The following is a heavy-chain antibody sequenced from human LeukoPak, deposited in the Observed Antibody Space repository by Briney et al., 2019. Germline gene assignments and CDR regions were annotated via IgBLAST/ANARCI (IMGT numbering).Heavy chain of an antibody. V-gene: IGHV4-39*01. J-gene: IGHJ4*02. CDR2: IYHSGST. Sequence: TSETLSLTCTVSGGSISSSSYYWGWIRQPPGKGLEWLGSIYHSGSTYYSPSLKSRLTMSVDTSKNQFSLKLSSLTAADTAVYYCARLRSNYYQSTGYFDNWGQGTLVTVSS. CDR3: ARLRSNYYQSTGYFDN. D-gene: IGHD3-22*01. CDR1: GGSISSSSYY.